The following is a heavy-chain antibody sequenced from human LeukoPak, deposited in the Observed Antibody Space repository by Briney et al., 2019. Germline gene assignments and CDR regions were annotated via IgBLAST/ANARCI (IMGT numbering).Heavy chain of an antibody. CDR3: ARPPYDILTGYYLYYFDY. Sequence: GESLKISCKGSGYRFSIYWIGCVRQMPGKGLEWMGIIYPGDSDTRYSPSFQGQVTISADKSISTAYLQWSSLKASDTAMYYCARPPYDILTGYYLYYFDYWGQGTLVTVSS. CDR2: IYPGDSDT. J-gene: IGHJ4*02. D-gene: IGHD3-9*01. V-gene: IGHV5-51*01. CDR1: GYRFSIYW.